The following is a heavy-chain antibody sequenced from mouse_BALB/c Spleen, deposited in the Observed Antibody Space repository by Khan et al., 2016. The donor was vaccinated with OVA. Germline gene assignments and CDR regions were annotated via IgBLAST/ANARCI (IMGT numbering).Heavy chain of an antibody. J-gene: IGHJ3*01. D-gene: IGHD1-1*02. V-gene: IGHV5-6-5*01. CDR1: GFTFSNYA. Sequence: EVELVESGGDLVKPGGSLKLSCAASGFTFSNYAMSWVRQTPEKRLEWVASISSGDSTYYPDRLKGRFPISRDNARNSLYLQMNSLRSEDRAMFYCSRDYWFTYWGQGTLVTVSA. CDR3: SRDYWFTY. CDR2: ISSGDST.